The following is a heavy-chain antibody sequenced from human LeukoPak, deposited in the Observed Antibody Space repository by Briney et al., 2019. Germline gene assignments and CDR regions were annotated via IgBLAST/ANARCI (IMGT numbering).Heavy chain of an antibody. CDR2: IYHSGST. CDR3: ARLIAVAGTDFDY. J-gene: IGHJ4*02. V-gene: IGHV4-38-2*01. CDR1: GYSISSGYY. Sequence: NPSETLSLTCAVSGYSISSGYYWGWIRQPPGKGLEWIGSIYHSGSTYYNPSLKSRVTISVDTSKNQFSLKLSSVTAADTAVYYCARLIAVAGTDFDYWGQGTLVTVSS. D-gene: IGHD6-19*01.